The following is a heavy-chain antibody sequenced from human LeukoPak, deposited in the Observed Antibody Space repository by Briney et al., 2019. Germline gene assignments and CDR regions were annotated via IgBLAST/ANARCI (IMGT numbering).Heavy chain of an antibody. J-gene: IGHJ4*02. CDR3: ARGRGMGGYCTNGICFLFDY. CDR1: GFTFRSYG. Sequence: GRSLRLSCAASGFTFRSYGMHWVRQAPGKGLEWVAVIWYDGSNKYYADSVKGRFTISRDNSKNTLYLQMNSLRAEDTAVYYCARGRGMGGYCTNGICFLFDYWGQGTLVTVSS. CDR2: IWYDGSNK. V-gene: IGHV3-33*01. D-gene: IGHD2-8*01.